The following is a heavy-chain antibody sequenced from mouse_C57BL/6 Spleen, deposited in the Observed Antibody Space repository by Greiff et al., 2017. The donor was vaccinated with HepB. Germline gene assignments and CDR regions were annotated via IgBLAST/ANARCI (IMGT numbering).Heavy chain of an antibody. Sequence: QVQLQQPGAELVKPGASVKLSCKASGYTFTSYWMQWVKQRPGQGLEWIGEIDPSDSYTNYNQKFKGKATLTVDTSSSTAYMQLSSLTSEDSAVYYCARNPYYSNEGAWFAYWGQGTLVTVSA. D-gene: IGHD2-5*01. V-gene: IGHV1-50*01. CDR3: ARNPYYSNEGAWFAY. J-gene: IGHJ3*01. CDR1: GYTFTSYW. CDR2: IDPSDSYT.